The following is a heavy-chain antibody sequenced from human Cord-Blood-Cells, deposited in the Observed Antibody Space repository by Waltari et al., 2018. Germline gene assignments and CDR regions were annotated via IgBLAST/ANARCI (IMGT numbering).Heavy chain of an antibody. V-gene: IGHV4-39*01. D-gene: IGHD2-2*03. CDR2: IYYSGST. CDR1: GGSISSSSYY. Sequence: QLQLQESGPGLVKPSETLSLTCTVSGGSISSSSYYWGWIRQTPGKGLEWIGSIYYSGSTYYNPSLKSRVTISVDTSKNQFSLKLSSVTAADTAVYYCATTGYCSSTSCFDYWGQGTLVTVSS. CDR3: ATTGYCSSTSCFDY. J-gene: IGHJ4*02.